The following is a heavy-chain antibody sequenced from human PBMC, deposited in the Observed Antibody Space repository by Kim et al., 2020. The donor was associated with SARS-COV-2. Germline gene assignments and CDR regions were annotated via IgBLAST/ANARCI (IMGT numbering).Heavy chain of an antibody. CDR3: ARDWVITNAFDI. Sequence: YYADSVKGRFTISRDNSKNTLYLQMNSLRAEDTAVYYCARDWVITNAFDIWGQGTMVTVSS. D-gene: IGHD3-22*01. V-gene: IGHV3-33*01. J-gene: IGHJ3*02.